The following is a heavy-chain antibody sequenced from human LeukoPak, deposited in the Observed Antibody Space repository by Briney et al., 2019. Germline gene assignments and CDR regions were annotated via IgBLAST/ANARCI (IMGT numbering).Heavy chain of an antibody. CDR3: AREFVYGDYIDF. CDR2: ISSSGSTI. Sequence: SGGSLRLSCAASGFTLSSYEINWVRQAPGKGLEWVSYISSSGSTIYYADSVKGRFTISRDNAKKSLYLQMDSLRADDTAFYYCAREFVYGDYIDFWGQGTLVTVSS. CDR1: GFTLSSYE. V-gene: IGHV3-48*03. D-gene: IGHD4-17*01. J-gene: IGHJ4*02.